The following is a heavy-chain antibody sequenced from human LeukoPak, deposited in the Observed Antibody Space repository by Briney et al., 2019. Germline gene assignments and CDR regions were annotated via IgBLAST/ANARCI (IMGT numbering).Heavy chain of an antibody. Sequence: MSSETLSLACIVSGASITSGTYYWTWIRQPAGKGLEWIGRIYAGGSTNYNPSLKSRLTMSIDTSKNQFSLKLSSVTAADTAIYYCARVHHPGAAGPWGLDSWGQGILVTVSS. D-gene: IGHD6-13*01. CDR1: GASITSGTYY. CDR3: ARVHHPGAAGPWGLDS. CDR2: IYAGGST. J-gene: IGHJ4*02. V-gene: IGHV4-61*02.